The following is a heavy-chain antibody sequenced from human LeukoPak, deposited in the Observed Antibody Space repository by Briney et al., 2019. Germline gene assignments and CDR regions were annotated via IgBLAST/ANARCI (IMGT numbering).Heavy chain of an antibody. CDR1: GGSISSYY. CDR3: ARDSSGWYRWFDP. Sequence: PSETLSLTCTVSGGSISSYYWSWIRQPPGKGLEWIGYIYYSGSTNYNPSLKSRVTISVDTSKNQFSLKLSSVTAADTAVYYCARDSSGWYRWFDPWGQGTLVTVSS. CDR2: IYYSGST. J-gene: IGHJ5*02. D-gene: IGHD6-19*01. V-gene: IGHV4-59*01.